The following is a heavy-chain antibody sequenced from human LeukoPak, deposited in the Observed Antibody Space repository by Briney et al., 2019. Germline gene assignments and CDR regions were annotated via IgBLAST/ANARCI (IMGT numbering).Heavy chain of an antibody. D-gene: IGHD3-10*01. V-gene: IGHV3-33*01. CDR1: GFTFSSYG. Sequence: GGSLRLSCAASGFTFSSYGMHWVRQAPGKGLEWVAVIWYDGSNKYYADSVKGRFTISRDNSKNTLYLQMNSLRAEDTAVYYCARALKGPDNHYYGSGRYGMDVWGQGTTVTVSS. CDR2: IWYDGSNK. CDR3: ARALKGPDNHYYGSGRYGMDV. J-gene: IGHJ6*02.